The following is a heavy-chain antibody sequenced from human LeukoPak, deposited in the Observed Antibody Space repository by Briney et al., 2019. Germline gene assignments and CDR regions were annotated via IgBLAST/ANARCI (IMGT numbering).Heavy chain of an antibody. CDR1: GYTFTSYG. CDR2: ISAYNGNT. D-gene: IGHD1-26*01. Sequence: ASVKVSCKASGYTFTSYGISWVRQAPGQGLEWMGWISAYNGNTNYAQKLQGRVTMTTDTSTSTAYMELRSLRAEDTAVYYCARDRTKWELSGAFDIWGQGTMVTVSS. CDR3: ARDRTKWELSGAFDI. V-gene: IGHV1-18*01. J-gene: IGHJ3*02.